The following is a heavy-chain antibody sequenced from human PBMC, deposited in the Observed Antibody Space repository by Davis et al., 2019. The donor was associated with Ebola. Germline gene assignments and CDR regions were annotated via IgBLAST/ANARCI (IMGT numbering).Heavy chain of an antibody. CDR1: GFTVSSNY. CDR2: IYSGGST. D-gene: IGHD5-12*01. J-gene: IGHJ4*02. Sequence: PGGSLRLSCAASGFTVSSNYMSWVRQAPGKGLEWVSVIYSGGSTYYADSVKGRFTISRDNSKNTLYLQMNSLRAEDTAVYYCARSFTLRSPPHYWGQGTLVTVSS. CDR3: ARSFTLRSPPHY. V-gene: IGHV3-66*01.